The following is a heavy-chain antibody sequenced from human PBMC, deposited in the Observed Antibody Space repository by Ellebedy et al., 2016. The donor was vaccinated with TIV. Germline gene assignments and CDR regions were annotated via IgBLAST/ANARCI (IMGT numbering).Heavy chain of an antibody. D-gene: IGHD3-10*01. J-gene: IGHJ3*02. CDR3: ARHHLLSYTFDI. V-gene: IGHV4-59*08. CDR2: LYYSGST. Sequence: SETLSLTCTVSGGSISSYYWSWIRQPPGKGLEWIGSLYYSGSTNYNPSLKSRVTISLDKSKNQFSLRVTSVTAADTALYYCARHHLLSYTFDIWGQGTMVTVSS. CDR1: GGSISSYY.